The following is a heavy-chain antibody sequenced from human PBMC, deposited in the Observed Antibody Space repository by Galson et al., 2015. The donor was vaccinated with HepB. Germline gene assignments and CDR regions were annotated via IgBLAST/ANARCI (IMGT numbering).Heavy chain of an antibody. CDR3: AKHSGSGNPFYYAMDV. Sequence: SLRLSCAASGFTFRNYAMSWVRQAPGKGLEWVSVIRGSGDVTFYAGSVRGRFTISRDSSRNTLSLQLNSLGAEDTAVYYCAKHSGSGNPFYYAMDVWGQGTTVTVSS. CDR2: IRGSGDVT. D-gene: IGHD3-10*01. J-gene: IGHJ6*02. CDR1: GFTFRNYA. V-gene: IGHV3-23*01.